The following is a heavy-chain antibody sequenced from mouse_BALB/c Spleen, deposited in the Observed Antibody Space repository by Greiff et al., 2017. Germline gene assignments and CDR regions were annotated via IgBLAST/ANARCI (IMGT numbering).Heavy chain of an antibody. J-gene: IGHJ4*01. CDR3: ARHDYGNAMDY. CDR2: ISSGGSYT. CDR1: GFTFSSYA. D-gene: IGHD2-4*01. Sequence: EVKLMESGGGLVQPGGSRKLSCAASGFTFSSYAMSWVRQTPEKRLEWVATISSGGSYTYYPDSVKGRFTISRDNAKNTLYLQMSSLRSEDTAMYYCARHDYGNAMDYWGQGTSVTVSS. V-gene: IGHV5-9-3*01.